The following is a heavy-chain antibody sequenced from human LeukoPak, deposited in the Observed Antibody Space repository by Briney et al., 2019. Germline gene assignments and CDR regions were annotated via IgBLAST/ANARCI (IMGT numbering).Heavy chain of an antibody. Sequence: GGSLRLSCGASGFTFSSYAMSWVRQAPGKGLDWVSAISGSGGSTYYADSVKGRFTISRDNSKNTLYLQMNSLRAEDTAVYYCAKNYYDSSGYFDYRGQGTLVTVSS. CDR2: ISGSGGST. V-gene: IGHV3-23*01. J-gene: IGHJ4*02. CDR1: GFTFSSYA. CDR3: AKNYYDSSGYFDY. D-gene: IGHD3-22*01.